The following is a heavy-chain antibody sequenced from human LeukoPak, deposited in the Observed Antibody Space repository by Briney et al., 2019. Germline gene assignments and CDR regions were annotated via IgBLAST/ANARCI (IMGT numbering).Heavy chain of an antibody. CDR3: AELGITMIGGV. D-gene: IGHD3-10*02. Sequence: PGGPLRLPCAASGFTFSSYEMNWVRQAPGKGLEWVSCISSSGSTIYYADSVKGRFTISRDNAKNSLYLQMNSLRAEDTAVYYCAELGITMIGGVWGKGTTVTISS. V-gene: IGHV3-48*03. CDR1: GFTFSSYE. J-gene: IGHJ6*04. CDR2: ISSSGSTI.